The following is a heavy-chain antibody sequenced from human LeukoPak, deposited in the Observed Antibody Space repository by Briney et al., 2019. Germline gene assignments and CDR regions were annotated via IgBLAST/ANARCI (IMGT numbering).Heavy chain of an antibody. V-gene: IGHV1-18*04. D-gene: IGHD2-2*01. CDR1: GYTFTSYG. CDR2: ISAYNGNT. J-gene: IGHJ4*02. Sequence: ASVKVSCKASGYTFTSYGISWVRQAPGQGLEWMGWISAYNGNTNYAQKPQRRVTMTTDTSTSTAYMELRTLRSDDTAVYSCARALYQYCSSTSCPTDFDYWGQGTLVTVSS. CDR3: ARALYQYCSSTSCPTDFDY.